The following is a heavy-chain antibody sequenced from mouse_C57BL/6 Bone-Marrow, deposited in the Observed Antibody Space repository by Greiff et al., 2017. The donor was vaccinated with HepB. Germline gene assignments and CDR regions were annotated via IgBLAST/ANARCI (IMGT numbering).Heavy chain of an antibody. D-gene: IGHD1-1*01. J-gene: IGHJ3*01. CDR1: GYAFSSSW. Sequence: QVQLKESGPELVKPGASVKISCKASGYAFSSSWMNWVKQRPGKGLEWIGRIYPGDGDTNYNGKFKGKATLTADKSSSTAYMPLSSLTSEDSAVYCCARDLRAWLAYWGQGTRVTVSA. V-gene: IGHV1-82*01. CDR3: ARDLRAWLAY. CDR2: IYPGDGDT.